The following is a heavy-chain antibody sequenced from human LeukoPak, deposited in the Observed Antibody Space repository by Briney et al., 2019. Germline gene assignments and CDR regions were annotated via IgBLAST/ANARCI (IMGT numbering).Heavy chain of an antibody. CDR2: ISRSGSNI. Sequence: GGSLRLSCAASGFTFSSYEMNWVRQAPGKGLEWVLYISRSGSNIHYADSVKGRFTISRDNAKNSLYLQMNSLRAEDTAVYYCATDCIGGLDGAFDIWGQGTMVTVSS. CDR1: GFTFSSYE. J-gene: IGHJ3*02. CDR3: ATDCIGGLDGAFDI. D-gene: IGHD3-16*01. V-gene: IGHV3-48*03.